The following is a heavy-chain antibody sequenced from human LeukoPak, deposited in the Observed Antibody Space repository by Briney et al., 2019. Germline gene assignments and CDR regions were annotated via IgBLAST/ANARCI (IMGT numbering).Heavy chain of an antibody. CDR3: ARATSGWFDP. V-gene: IGHV4-31*03. CDR2: IYYSGST. J-gene: IGHJ5*02. CDR1: GGSISSGGYY. Sequence: SETLSLTCTVFGGSISSGGYYWSWIRQHPGKGLEWIGYIYYSGSTYYNPSLKSRVTISVDTSKNQFSLKLGSVTAADTAVYYCARATSGWFDPWGQGTLVTVSS. D-gene: IGHD3-10*01.